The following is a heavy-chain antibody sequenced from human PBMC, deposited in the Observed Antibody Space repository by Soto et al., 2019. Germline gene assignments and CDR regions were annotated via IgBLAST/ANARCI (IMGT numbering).Heavy chain of an antibody. V-gene: IGHV3-30*18. Sequence: QVQLVESGGGVVQPGRSLRLSCAASGFSFTTYVMHWVRQAPGKGLEWVAVISHDGRYKYYGDAVKGRFTISRDTSKNAVYLEMNSLRPEDTAVYYCAKGLLAIVGTTLPRDAFNIWGPGTMVTVSS. J-gene: IGHJ3*02. CDR1: GFSFTTYV. D-gene: IGHD1-26*01. CDR3: AKGLLAIVGTTLPRDAFNI. CDR2: ISHDGRYK.